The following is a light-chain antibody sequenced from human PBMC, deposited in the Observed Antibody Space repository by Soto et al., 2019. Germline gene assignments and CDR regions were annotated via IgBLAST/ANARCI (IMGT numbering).Light chain of an antibody. CDR3: QQYNNWWT. CDR1: QSVNSN. V-gene: IGKV3-15*01. Sequence: EIVMTQSPVTLSVSPGERATLSCRAAQSVNSNLAWYQQKPGQAPRLLIYGASTRATGIPARFTGSGSGTEFTLTISSLQFGDSAVYYCQQYNNWWTFGQGTKVEIK. J-gene: IGKJ1*01. CDR2: GAS.